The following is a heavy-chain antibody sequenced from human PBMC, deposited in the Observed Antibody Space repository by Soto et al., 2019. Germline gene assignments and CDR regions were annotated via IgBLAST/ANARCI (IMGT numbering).Heavy chain of an antibody. J-gene: IGHJ5*02. CDR1: GVSLTTSGVR. Sequence: QITLKESGPALVRPTQTLTLTCTLSGVSLTTSGVRVGWIRQPPGKALEWLAIIFWDDGKHYSPSLESRLTITKDTSKNQVVLTMTNMDPVDTGTYFCAHRRVGSSVWYEWFDPWGQGMLVTVSS. V-gene: IGHV2-5*02. CDR2: IFWDDGK. D-gene: IGHD6-19*01. CDR3: AHRRVGSSVWYEWFDP.